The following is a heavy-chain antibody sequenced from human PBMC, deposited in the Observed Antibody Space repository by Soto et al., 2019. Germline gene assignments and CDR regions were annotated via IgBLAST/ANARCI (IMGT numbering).Heavy chain of an antibody. CDR3: ARDIITYYYDSSGYANDY. Sequence: ASVKVSCKASGYTFTSYGISWVRQAPGQGLEWMGWISAYNGNTNYAQKLQGRVTMTTDTSTSTAYMELRSLRSDDTAVYYCARDIITYYYDSSGYANDYWGQGTLVTVSS. V-gene: IGHV1-18*01. J-gene: IGHJ4*02. CDR1: GYTFTSYG. CDR2: ISAYNGNT. D-gene: IGHD3-22*01.